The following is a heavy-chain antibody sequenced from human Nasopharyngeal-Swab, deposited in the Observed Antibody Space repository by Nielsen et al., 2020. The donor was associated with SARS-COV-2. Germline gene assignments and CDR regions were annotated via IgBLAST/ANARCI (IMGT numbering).Heavy chain of an antibody. D-gene: IGHD5/OR15-5a*01. CDR1: GFSFSSYG. Sequence: GESLKISCAASGFSFSSYGMHWVRHAPGKGLEWLSHISHDGSQRYYGDLVKGRLTISRDNSRNQVYLQMNSLGPEDTAVYYCAKDKYSVTYSFYVMDVWGQGATVTVSS. V-gene: IGHV3-30*18. CDR2: ISHDGSQR. CDR3: AKDKYSVTYSFYVMDV. J-gene: IGHJ6*02.